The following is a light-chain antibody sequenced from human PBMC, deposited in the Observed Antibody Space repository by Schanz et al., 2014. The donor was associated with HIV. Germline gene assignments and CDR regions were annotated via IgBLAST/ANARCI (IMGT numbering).Light chain of an antibody. CDR1: QSVSSY. Sequence: EIVLTQSPATLSLSPGERATLSCRASQSVSSYLAWYQQKPGQAPRLLIFGASTRATGIPARFSGSRSGTEFTLTISGLQSEDFAIYYCQQYNNWPRTFGQGTKLEIK. J-gene: IGKJ2*01. V-gene: IGKV3-15*01. CDR3: QQYNNWPRT. CDR2: GAS.